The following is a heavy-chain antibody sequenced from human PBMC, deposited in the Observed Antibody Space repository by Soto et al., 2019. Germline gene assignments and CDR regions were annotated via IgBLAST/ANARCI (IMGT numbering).Heavy chain of an antibody. V-gene: IGHV4-59*01. J-gene: IGHJ4*02. CDR2: IYYSGST. CDR3: ARGNYDILTGYSLRYYFDY. CDR1: GGSISSYD. Sequence: QVQLQESGPGLVKPSETLSLTCTVFGGSISSYDWSWLRQPPGKGLGWIGYIYYSGSTNYNPSLKIRVTISVDTSNNQFSLKLSSVTAADAAVYYRARGNYDILTGYSLRYYFDYRGPGTLVTVSS. D-gene: IGHD3-9*01.